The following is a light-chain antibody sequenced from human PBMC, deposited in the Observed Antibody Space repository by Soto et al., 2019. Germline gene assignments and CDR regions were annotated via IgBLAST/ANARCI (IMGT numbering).Light chain of an antibody. J-gene: IGLJ3*02. CDR2: LNR. Sequence: QPVLTQPPSVSGAPGQRVTISCTGFDSNIGADYGVHWYQQFPGTAPTLLIYLNRQRPSDVPDRFSGSKTDTSASLAISGLQPEDEADYYCSVWDDSLSAWVFGGGTKLTVL. V-gene: IGLV1-40*01. CDR3: SVWDDSLSAWV. CDR1: DSNIGADYG.